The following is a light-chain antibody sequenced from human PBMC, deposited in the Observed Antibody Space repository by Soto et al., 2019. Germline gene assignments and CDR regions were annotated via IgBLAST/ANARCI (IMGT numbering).Light chain of an antibody. Sequence: IQMTQSPSSLSASVGDRVTITCRASPNIRVYLNGYQQKPGKAPKLLIYAASSLQSGVPSRISGSGYGTHFTLTISSLQSEDLASYDCQQTYSYPRTFGQGNKVEIK. CDR3: QQTYSYPRT. V-gene: IGKV1-39*01. CDR1: PNIRVY. CDR2: AAS. J-gene: IGKJ1*01.